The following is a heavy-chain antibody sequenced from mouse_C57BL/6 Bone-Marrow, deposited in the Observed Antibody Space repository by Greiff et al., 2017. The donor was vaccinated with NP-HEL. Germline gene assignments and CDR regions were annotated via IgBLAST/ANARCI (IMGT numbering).Heavy chain of an antibody. CDR3: ARGRTVVFYY. V-gene: IGHV1-52*01. CDR2: IDPSDSET. Sequence: QVQLKQPGAELVRPGSSVKLSCKASGYTFTSYWMHWVKQRPIQGLEWIGNIDPSDSETHYNQKFKDKATLTVDKSSSTAYMQLSSLTSEDSAVYYCARGRTVVFYYWGQGTTLTVSS. J-gene: IGHJ2*01. D-gene: IGHD1-1*01. CDR1: GYTFTSYW.